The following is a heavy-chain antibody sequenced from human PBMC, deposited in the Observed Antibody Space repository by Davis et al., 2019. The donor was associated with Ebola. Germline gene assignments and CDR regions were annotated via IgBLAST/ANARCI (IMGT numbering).Heavy chain of an antibody. CDR3: ARGRTVRYFDWLLPPRMDV. CDR2: IYYSGST. V-gene: IGHV4-61*05. D-gene: IGHD3-9*01. Sequence: SETLSLTCTVSGGSISSSSYYWSWIRQPPGKGLEWIGYIYYSGSTNYNPSLKSRVTISVDTSKNQFSLKLSSVTAADTAVYYCARGRTVRYFDWLLPPRMDVWGQGTTVTVSS. CDR1: GGSISSSSYY. J-gene: IGHJ6*02.